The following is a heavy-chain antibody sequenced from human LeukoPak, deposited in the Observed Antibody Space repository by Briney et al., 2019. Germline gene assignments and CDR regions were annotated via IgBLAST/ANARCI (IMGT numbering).Heavy chain of an antibody. V-gene: IGHV1-18*04. CDR1: GYTFTGYY. CDR3: ARDGTFYSGSYSYFFDY. J-gene: IGHJ4*02. CDR2: ISGYSDNT. Sequence: ASVKVSCKASGYTFTGYYMHWVRQAPGQGLEWMGWISGYSDNTKYARKVQGRVTVTTDTSTSTAYMELRSLRSDDTAVYYCARDGTFYSGSYSYFFDYWGQGTLVTVSS. D-gene: IGHD1-26*01.